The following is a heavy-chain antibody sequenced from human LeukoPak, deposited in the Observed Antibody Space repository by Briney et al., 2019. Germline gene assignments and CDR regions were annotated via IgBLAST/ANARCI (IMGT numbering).Heavy chain of an antibody. CDR2: IKSKTDGGTT. Sequence: PGGSLRLSCAASGFTFSNAWMSWVRQAPGKGLEWVGRIKSKTDGGTTDYAAPVKGRFTISRDDSKNTLSLQMNSLKTKDTAVYYCTTEILGMYYYYMDVWGKGTTVTISS. CDR1: GFTFSNAW. V-gene: IGHV3-15*01. D-gene: IGHD6-13*01. CDR3: TTEILGMYYYYMDV. J-gene: IGHJ6*03.